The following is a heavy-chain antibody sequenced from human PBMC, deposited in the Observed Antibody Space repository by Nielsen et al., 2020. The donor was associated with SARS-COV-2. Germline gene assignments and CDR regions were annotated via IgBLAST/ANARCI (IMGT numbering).Heavy chain of an antibody. CDR1: GGSFSGYY. J-gene: IGHJ3*02. CDR2: INHSGGT. Sequence: SETLSLTCAVYGGSFSGYYWSWIRQPPGKGLEWIGEINHSGGTNYNPSLKSRVTISVDTSKNQFSLKLSSVTAADTAVYYCARWAVAGPHDAFDIWGQGTMVTVSS. D-gene: IGHD6-19*01. V-gene: IGHV4-34*01. CDR3: ARWAVAGPHDAFDI.